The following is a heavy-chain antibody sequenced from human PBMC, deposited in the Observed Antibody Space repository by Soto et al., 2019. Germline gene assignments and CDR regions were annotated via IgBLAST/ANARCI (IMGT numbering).Heavy chain of an antibody. CDR2: IFSDDER. V-gene: IGHV2-26*01. D-gene: IGHD4-17*01. Sequence: QVTLKESGPALVKPTETLTLTCTVSGFSLTTGKMGVSWISQPPGKDLEWLAHIFSDDERSYSTSLQGRLTISKDTSGSQVVLSMTNVDPVDTATYYCARMNVDSYQFYYAMDVWGQGTTVTVSS. CDR1: GFSLTTGKMG. J-gene: IGHJ6*02. CDR3: ARMNVDSYQFYYAMDV.